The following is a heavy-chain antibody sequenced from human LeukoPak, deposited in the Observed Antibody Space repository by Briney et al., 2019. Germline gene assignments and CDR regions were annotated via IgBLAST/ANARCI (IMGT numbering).Heavy chain of an antibody. Sequence: SVKVSCKASGGTFSSYAISWVRQAPGEGLEWMGGIIPIFGTANYAQKFQGRVTITADKYTSTAYMELSSLRSEDTAVYYCTGGYPNYYYYYMDVWGKGTTVTVSS. D-gene: IGHD5-18*01. V-gene: IGHV1-69*06. CDR2: IIPIFGTA. CDR1: GGTFSSYA. CDR3: TGGYPNYYYYYMDV. J-gene: IGHJ6*03.